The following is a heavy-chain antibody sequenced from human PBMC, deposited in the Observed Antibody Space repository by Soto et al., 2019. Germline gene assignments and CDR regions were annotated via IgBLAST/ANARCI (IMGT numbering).Heavy chain of an antibody. CDR3: ARGTTTSAFSAMDV. Sequence: WGSLRLSCAASGFTCSYHARNWVRQAPGKGLEWVAVISCDGDNKYIAESVKGRFTISRDNSKNTVSLQMNSLRAEDTAMYFCARGTTTSAFSAMDVWGQGTTVTVSS. D-gene: IGHD1-1*01. CDR2: ISCDGDNK. J-gene: IGHJ6*02. V-gene: IGHV3-30-3*01. CDR1: GFTCSYHA.